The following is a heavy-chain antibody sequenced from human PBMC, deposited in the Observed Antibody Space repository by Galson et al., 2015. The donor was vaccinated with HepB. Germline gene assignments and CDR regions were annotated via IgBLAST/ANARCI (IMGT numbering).Heavy chain of an antibody. Sequence: SLRLSCADSEINFSNFAINWVRQAPGKGLEWVSAISGGGDKIYYADSVKGRFTISRDNSKNAVYLQMNSLRAEDTALYYCAGEHRSVVLGVTDFWGQGTLVTVSS. CDR3: AGEHRSVVLGVTDF. V-gene: IGHV3-23*01. CDR1: EINFSNFA. J-gene: IGHJ4*02. D-gene: IGHD3-10*01. CDR2: ISGGGDKI.